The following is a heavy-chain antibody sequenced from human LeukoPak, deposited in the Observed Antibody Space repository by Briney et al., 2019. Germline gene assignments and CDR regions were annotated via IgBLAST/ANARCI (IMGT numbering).Heavy chain of an antibody. V-gene: IGHV3-30*18. CDR3: AKGGIVATITKYFDY. CDR2: ISYDGTNK. Sequence: PGGSLRLSCAASGFTFRNYEMNWVRQAPGKGLEWVAVISYDGTNKYYADSVKGRFTISRDNSKNTLYLEMNSLRAEDTAVYYCAKGGIVATITKYFDYWGQGTLVTVSS. D-gene: IGHD5-12*01. J-gene: IGHJ4*02. CDR1: GFTFRNYE.